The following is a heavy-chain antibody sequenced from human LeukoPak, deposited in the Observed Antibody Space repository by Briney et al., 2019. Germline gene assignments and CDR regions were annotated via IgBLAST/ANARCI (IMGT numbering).Heavy chain of an antibody. D-gene: IGHD1-7*01. CDR2: MNPNSGNT. CDR1: GYTFTSYD. V-gene: IGHV1-8*01. Sequence: ASVKVSCKASGYTFTSYDINWVRQATGQGLEWMGWMNPNSGNTGYAQKFQGRVTMTRNTSISTAYMELSSLRSEDTAVYYCAREGITGTTGHYYHYGMDVWGQGTTVTVSS. J-gene: IGHJ6*02. CDR3: AREGITGTTGHYYHYGMDV.